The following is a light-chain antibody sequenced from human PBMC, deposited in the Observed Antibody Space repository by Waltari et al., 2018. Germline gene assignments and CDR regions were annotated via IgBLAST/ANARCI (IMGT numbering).Light chain of an antibody. CDR1: YSNIGANY. J-gene: IGLJ2*01. Sequence: QSLLTQPPSVSAAPGQKVSISCSGRYSNIGANYVCWYQQFPGTAPQLLIYDNNELPSGIPARFSGSKSGNSATLAITGLQTGDEADYYCGTWDSDLNTVLFGGGTKVTVL. V-gene: IGLV1-51*01. CDR3: GTWDSDLNTVL. CDR2: DNN.